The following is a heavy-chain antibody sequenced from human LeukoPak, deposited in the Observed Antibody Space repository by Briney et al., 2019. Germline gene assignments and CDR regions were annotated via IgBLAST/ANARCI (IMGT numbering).Heavy chain of an antibody. CDR3: ARGVLGNYDFRSGYYPFGAFDI. J-gene: IGHJ3*02. V-gene: IGHV3-74*01. D-gene: IGHD3-3*01. CDR1: GFTFSSYW. Sequence: GGSLRLSCAASGFTFSSYWMHWVRQAPGKGLVWVSRINTDGSSTSCADSVKGRFTISRDNAKNTLYLQMNSLRAEDTAVYYCARGVLGNYDFRSGYYPFGAFDIWGQGTMVTVSS. CDR2: INTDGSST.